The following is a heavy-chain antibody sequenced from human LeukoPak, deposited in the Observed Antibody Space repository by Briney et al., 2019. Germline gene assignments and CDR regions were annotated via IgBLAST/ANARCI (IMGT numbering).Heavy chain of an antibody. CDR3: AGRPYYYDSSGYYYFDY. J-gene: IGHJ4*02. D-gene: IGHD3-22*01. V-gene: IGHV4-59*12. CDR1: GGSISSYY. CDR2: IYYSGST. Sequence: SETLSLTCTVSGGSISSYYWSWIRQPPGKGLERIGYIYYSGSTNYNPSLKSRVTMSVDTSKNQFSLKLSSVTAADTAVYYCAGRPYYYDSSGYYYFDYWGQGTLVTVSS.